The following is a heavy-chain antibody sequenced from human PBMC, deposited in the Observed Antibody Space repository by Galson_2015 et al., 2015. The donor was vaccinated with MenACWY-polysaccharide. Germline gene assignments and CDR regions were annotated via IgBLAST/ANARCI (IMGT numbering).Heavy chain of an antibody. D-gene: IGHD6-13*01. CDR2: IKQGGSEK. CDR1: GFTFSSYW. V-gene: IGHV3-7*01. CDR3: ARDTYSSSWYHTLYYFDY. Sequence: SLRLSCAASGFTFSSYWMSWVRQAPGKGLEWVANIKQGGSEKYYVDSVKGRFTISRDNAKNSLYLQMNSLRAEDTAVYYCARDTYSSSWYHTLYYFDYWGQGTLVTVSS. J-gene: IGHJ4*02.